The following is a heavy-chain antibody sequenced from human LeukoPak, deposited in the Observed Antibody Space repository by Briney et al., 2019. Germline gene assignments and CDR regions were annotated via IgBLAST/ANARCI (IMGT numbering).Heavy chain of an antibody. CDR2: VYSGGTT. J-gene: IGHJ6*03. V-gene: IGHV4-59*02. Sequence: KPSETLSLSCSVSGASVNDYFWSWIRQPPGRGLEWIGHVYSGGTTEYSPSLKGRVTISLDASNNKVSLSLTSSTAADTVVYYCAREIVLMMSDVASPYYMDVWGRGTTVTVAS. CDR3: AREIVLMMSDVASPYYMDV. D-gene: IGHD3-16*01. CDR1: GASVNDYF.